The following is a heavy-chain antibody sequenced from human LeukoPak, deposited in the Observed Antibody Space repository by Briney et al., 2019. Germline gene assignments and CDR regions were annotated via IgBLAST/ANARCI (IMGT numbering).Heavy chain of an antibody. CDR1: GFTFDDYA. CDR2: ISWNSGSI. V-gene: IGHV3-9*01. J-gene: IGHJ3*02. Sequence: GGSLRLSCAASGFTFDDYAMHWVRQAPGKGLEWVSGISWNSGSIGYADSVKGRFTIARDNAKNSLYLQMNSLRAEDTALYYCARDLLSVDNYDALDIWGQGTMVTVSS. D-gene: IGHD5-12*01. CDR3: ARDLLSVDNYDALDI.